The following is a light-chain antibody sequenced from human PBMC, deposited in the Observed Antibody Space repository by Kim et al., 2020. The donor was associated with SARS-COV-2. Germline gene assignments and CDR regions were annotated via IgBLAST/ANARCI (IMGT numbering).Light chain of an antibody. Sequence: LSPGERATHSCRASQTVNNNHLAWYQQNPGQAPRLLIHSASNRATGIPDRFSGGGSGTDFTLTITGLEPGDFAVYFCQQYGSSPCTFGQGTKLEI. CDR2: SAS. J-gene: IGKJ2*02. CDR1: QTVNNNH. V-gene: IGKV3-20*01. CDR3: QQYGSSPCT.